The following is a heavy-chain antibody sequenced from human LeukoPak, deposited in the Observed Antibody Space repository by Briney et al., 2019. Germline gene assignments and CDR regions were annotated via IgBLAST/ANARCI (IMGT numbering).Heavy chain of an antibody. J-gene: IGHJ4*02. V-gene: IGHV1-8*03. CDR1: GYTFTSYD. CDR3: ARGGDDFWTGLKPFDY. D-gene: IGHD3/OR15-3a*01. Sequence: GASVKVSCKASGYTFTSYDINWVRQATGQGLEWMGWMNPNSGNTGYAQKFQGRDTITRNTSISTAYMELSSLRSEDTAVYYCARGGDDFWTGLKPFDYWGQGTLVTVSS. CDR2: MNPNSGNT.